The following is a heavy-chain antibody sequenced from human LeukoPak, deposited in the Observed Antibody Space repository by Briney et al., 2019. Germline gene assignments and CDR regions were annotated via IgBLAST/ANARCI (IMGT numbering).Heavy chain of an antibody. J-gene: IGHJ4*02. CDR3: ARDVREQQLVLWY. CDR2: ISAYNGNT. D-gene: IGHD6-13*01. V-gene: IGHV1-18*01. Sequence: ASVKVSCKASGYTFTSYGISWVRQAPGQGLEWMGWISAYNGNTNYAQKFQGRVTITADESTSTAYMELSSLRSEDTAVYYCARDVREQQLVLWYWGQGTLVTVSS. CDR1: GYTFTSYG.